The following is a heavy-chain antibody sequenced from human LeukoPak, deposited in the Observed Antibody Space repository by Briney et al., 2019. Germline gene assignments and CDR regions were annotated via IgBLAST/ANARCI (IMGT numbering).Heavy chain of an antibody. J-gene: IGHJ5*02. CDR3: ARGDRDHPGGRFDP. CDR1: GYTFTSYY. CDR2: ISAYNGNT. V-gene: IGHV1-18*04. D-gene: IGHD3-16*01. Sequence: GASVKVSCKASGYTFTSYYMHWVRQAPGQGLEWMGWISAYNGNTNYAQKLQGRVTMTTDTSTSTAYMELRSLRSDDTAVYYCARGDRDHPGGRFDPWGQGTLVTVSS.